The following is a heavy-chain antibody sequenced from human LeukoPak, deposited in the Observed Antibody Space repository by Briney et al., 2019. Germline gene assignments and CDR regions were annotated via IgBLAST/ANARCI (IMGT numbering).Heavy chain of an antibody. CDR3: AKYDDVFDI. CDR1: GFTFSSYA. J-gene: IGHJ3*02. D-gene: IGHD3-3*01. Sequence: GGSLRLSCAASGFTFSSYAMSWVRQAPGKGLEWVSAISGSGDSTDYADSVKGRFTISRDNSKNTLFLQINSLRAEDTAVYYCAKYDDVFDIWGQGTMVTVSS. CDR2: ISGSGDST. V-gene: IGHV3-23*01.